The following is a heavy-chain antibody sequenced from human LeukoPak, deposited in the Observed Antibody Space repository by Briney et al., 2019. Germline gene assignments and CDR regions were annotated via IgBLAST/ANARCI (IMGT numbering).Heavy chain of an antibody. Sequence: SETLSLTCAVYGGSFSGYYWSWIRQPPGKGLEWIGEINHSGSTNYNPSLKSRVTISVDTSKNQFSLKLSSVTAADTAVYYCARGWYHRFDPWGQGTLVTVSS. CDR3: ARGWYHRFDP. J-gene: IGHJ5*02. CDR1: GGSFSGYY. CDR2: INHSGST. D-gene: IGHD1-14*01. V-gene: IGHV4-34*01.